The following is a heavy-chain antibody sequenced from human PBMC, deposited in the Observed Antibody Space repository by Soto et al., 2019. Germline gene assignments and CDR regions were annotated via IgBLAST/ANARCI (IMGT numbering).Heavy chain of an antibody. CDR3: ARDWGSIAARNYYYYGMDV. J-gene: IGHJ6*02. CDR2: IYTSGSN. V-gene: IGHV4-4*07. Sequence: AETLSLTCTVSGGSISSYYWSWIRQPAGKGLEWMGRIYTSGSNNYNPSLKSRVTMSVDTSKNQFSLKLSSVTASDTAVYYCARDWGSIAARNYYYYGMDVWGQGTTVTVSS. CDR1: GGSISSYY. D-gene: IGHD6-6*01.